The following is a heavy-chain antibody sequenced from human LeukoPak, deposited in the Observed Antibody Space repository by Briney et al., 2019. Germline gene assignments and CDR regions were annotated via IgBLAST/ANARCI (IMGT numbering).Heavy chain of an antibody. V-gene: IGHV1-18*01. J-gene: IGHJ6*03. Sequence: GASVKVSCKASGYTFTNYGISWVRQAPGQGLEWMGWISAYNGNTHYAQNLQGRVTMTTDTSTSTAYMELKSLRSDDTAVYYCARVSAYGSMDVGGKGTTDTIS. CDR1: GYTFTNYG. CDR3: ARVSAYGSMDV. D-gene: IGHD3-10*01. CDR2: ISAYNGNT.